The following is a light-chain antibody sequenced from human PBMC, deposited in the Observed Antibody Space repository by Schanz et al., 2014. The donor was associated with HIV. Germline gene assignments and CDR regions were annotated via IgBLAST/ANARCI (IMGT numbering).Light chain of an antibody. V-gene: IGLV2-14*02. J-gene: IGLJ2*01. CDR3: AAWDDSLKGVV. CDR1: TSDIGTYDL. Sequence: QSALTQPASVSGSPGQSITISCTGTTSDIGTYDLVSWYQQHPGKAPKLLIYEGSKRPSGVPDRFSGSKSGTSASLAISGLQSEDEADYYCAAWDDSLKGVVFGGGTKLTVL. CDR2: EGS.